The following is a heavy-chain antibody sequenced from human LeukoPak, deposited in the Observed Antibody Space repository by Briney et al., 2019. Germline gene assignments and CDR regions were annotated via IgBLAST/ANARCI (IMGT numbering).Heavy chain of an antibody. D-gene: IGHD2-8*02. J-gene: IGHJ4*02. V-gene: IGHV3-74*01. CDR2: INTDGSST. Sequence: GGSLRLSCAASGFTFSSYWMHWVRQAPGKGLVWVSGINTDGSSTHYADSVKGRFTISRDNAKNTLYLQMNSLRAEDTAVYYCARDLTGNVFDHWGQGTLVTVSS. CDR3: ARDLTGNVFDH. CDR1: GFTFSSYW.